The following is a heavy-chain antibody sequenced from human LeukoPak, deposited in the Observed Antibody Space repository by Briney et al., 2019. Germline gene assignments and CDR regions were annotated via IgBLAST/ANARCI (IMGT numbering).Heavy chain of an antibody. CDR1: GFTFSNYG. V-gene: IGHV3-33*06. D-gene: IGHD4-17*01. CDR3: AKEAHYGHYFDY. Sequence: PGGSLRLSCAASGFTFSNYGMHWVRQAPGKGLEWVAVIWYDGSNKYYADSVKGRFTISRDNSKNTLYPQMNSLRAEDTAVYYCAKEAHYGHYFDYWGQGTLVTVSS. J-gene: IGHJ4*02. CDR2: IWYDGSNK.